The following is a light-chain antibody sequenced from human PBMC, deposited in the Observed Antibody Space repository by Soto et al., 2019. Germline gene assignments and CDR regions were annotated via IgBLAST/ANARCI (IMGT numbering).Light chain of an antibody. Sequence: QAVVTQPPSASAAPGQRVTISCSGSNSNIRNNPVNWYQQLPGTAPKLLIYSNYKRPSGVPDRFSGSKSGTSASLAISGLQSEDEDDYFCASWEDSLNGVIFGGGTKLTVL. CDR1: NSNIRNNP. CDR3: ASWEDSLNGVI. CDR2: SNY. V-gene: IGLV1-44*01. J-gene: IGLJ2*01.